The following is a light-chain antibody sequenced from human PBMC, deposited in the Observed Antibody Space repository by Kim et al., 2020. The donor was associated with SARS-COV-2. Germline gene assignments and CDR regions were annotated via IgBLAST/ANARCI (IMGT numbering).Light chain of an antibody. Sequence: PGQRPPLPGEAGQSVRANFACYQQKPSMDPRVLIYGASTRATGIPARFSGSGSGTEFTLPITSLQSEDFAVYYCQQYHNWPTFGQGTKVDIK. CDR2: GAS. J-gene: IGKJ1*01. CDR3: QQYHNWPT. CDR1: QSVRAN. V-gene: IGKV3-15*01.